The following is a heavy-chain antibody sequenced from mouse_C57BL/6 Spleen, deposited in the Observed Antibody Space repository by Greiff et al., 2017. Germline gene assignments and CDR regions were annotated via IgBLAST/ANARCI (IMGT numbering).Heavy chain of an antibody. V-gene: IGHV1-53*01. D-gene: IGHD1-1*01. Sequence: QVQLQQPGTELVKPGASVKLSCKASGYTFTSYWMHWVKQRPGQGLEWIGKINPSNGGTNYNEKFKSKATLTVDKSSSTAYMQLSSLTSEDSAVYYCARSTVVGRGYFDVWGTGTTVTVSS. CDR2: INPSNGGT. CDR3: ARSTVVGRGYFDV. CDR1: GYTFTSYW. J-gene: IGHJ1*03.